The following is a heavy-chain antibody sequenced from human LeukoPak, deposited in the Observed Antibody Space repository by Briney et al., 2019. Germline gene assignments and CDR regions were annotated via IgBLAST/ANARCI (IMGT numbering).Heavy chain of an antibody. CDR1: GGSFSGYY. V-gene: IGHV4-34*01. J-gene: IGHJ4*02. Sequence: WETLSLTCAVCGGSFSGYYWSWIRQPPGKGLEWIGEINHSGSTNYNPSLKSRVTISVDTSKNQFSLKLSSVTAADTAVYYCARGGRLYSSSWYDYWGQGTLVAVSS. CDR2: INHSGST. CDR3: ARGGRLYSSSWYDY. D-gene: IGHD6-13*01.